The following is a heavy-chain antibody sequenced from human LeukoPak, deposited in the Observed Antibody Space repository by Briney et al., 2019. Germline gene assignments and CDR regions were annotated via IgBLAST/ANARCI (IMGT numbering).Heavy chain of an antibody. J-gene: IGHJ6*02. V-gene: IGHV4-34*01. Sequence: SETLSLTCAVYGGSSSGYYWSWIRQPPGKGLEWIGEITDSGSINYNSSLESRVTISLDTSKNQFSLKLSSATAADTAVYYCARGLWDSDVWGQGTTVTVSS. CDR3: ARGLWDSDV. D-gene: IGHD1-26*01. CDR1: GGSSSGYY. CDR2: ITDSGSI.